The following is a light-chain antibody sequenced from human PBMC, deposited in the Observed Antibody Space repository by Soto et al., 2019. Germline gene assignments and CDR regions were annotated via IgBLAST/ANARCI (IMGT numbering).Light chain of an antibody. CDR3: LQDGSAPLT. CDR2: GAS. CDR1: QSVSSSY. Sequence: IVLAQSPGTLSLSPGERATLSYRASQSVSSSYLAWYQQKPGQAPRRLIYGASSRATGLPDRFSGSGSGTDCTLNTSIVGAFECALYYCLQDGSAPLTCAGGTEG. V-gene: IGKV3-20*01. J-gene: IGKJ4*01.